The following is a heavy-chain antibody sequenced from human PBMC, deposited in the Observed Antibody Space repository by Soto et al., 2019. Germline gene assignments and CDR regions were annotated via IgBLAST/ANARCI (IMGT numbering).Heavy chain of an antibody. CDR1: GFTFSSYW. V-gene: IGHV3-7*01. CDR2: IKQDGSEK. J-gene: IGHJ3*02. Sequence: EVQLVESGGGLVQPGGSLRLSCAASGFTFSSYWMSWVRQAPGKGLEWVANIKQDGSEKYYVDSVKGRFTISRDNAKNSLYLQMNSLRAEDTAVYYCARETYSGGPLDAFDIWGQGTMVTVSS. D-gene: IGHD1-26*01. CDR3: ARETYSGGPLDAFDI.